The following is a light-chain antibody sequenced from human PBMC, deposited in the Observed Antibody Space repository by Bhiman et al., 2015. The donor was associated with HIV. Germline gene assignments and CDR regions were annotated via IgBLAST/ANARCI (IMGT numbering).Light chain of an antibody. Sequence: QSALTQPASVSGSPGQSITISCTGSGSDVGGYNHVSWYQQHPGKAPKLMINDVTKRPSGVSNRFSGSKSGNTASLTISGLQAEDEADYYCSSYTSSSTYVFGTGTKVTVL. CDR3: SSYTSSSTYV. CDR1: GSDVGGYNH. J-gene: IGLJ1*01. CDR2: DVT. V-gene: IGLV2-14*03.